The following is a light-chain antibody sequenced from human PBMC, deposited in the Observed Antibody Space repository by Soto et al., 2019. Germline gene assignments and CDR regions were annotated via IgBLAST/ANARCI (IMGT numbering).Light chain of an antibody. Sequence: DIRMTQSPSTLSTSVGDRVTITCRDSQNIRGWLAWYQQKPGKAPKLLIYDASTLESGVPSRFSGSGSGTEFTLTISCLQPDDFATYYCQQYNSYSCTFGQGTTVAIK. CDR2: DAS. CDR3: QQYNSYSCT. J-gene: IGKJ1*01. V-gene: IGKV1-5*01. CDR1: QNIRGW.